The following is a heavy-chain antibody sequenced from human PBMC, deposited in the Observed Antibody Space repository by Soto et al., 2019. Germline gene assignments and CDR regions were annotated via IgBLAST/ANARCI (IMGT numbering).Heavy chain of an antibody. CDR1: GFSLSGDGVG. CDR3: AHAYGGTSWPNDAFDI. CDR2: IYWDDDQ. V-gene: IGHV2-5*02. J-gene: IGHJ3*02. D-gene: IGHD2-21*01. Sequence: QITLKESGPTLVKPTQTLTLTCTVSGFSLSGDGVGVGWIRQPPGKALEWLALIYWDDDQRYSPSLKTRLTITKDTSKNHVVLTMTNMDPVDTATYYCAHAYGGTSWPNDAFDIWCQWTVVTVSS.